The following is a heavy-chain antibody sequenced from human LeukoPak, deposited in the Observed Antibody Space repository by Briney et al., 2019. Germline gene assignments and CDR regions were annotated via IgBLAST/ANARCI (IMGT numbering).Heavy chain of an antibody. V-gene: IGHV3-7*01. D-gene: IGHD3-3*01. Sequence: GGSLRLSCAASGFTFSSYWMSWVRQAPGKGLEWVANIKQDGSEKYYVDSVKGRFTISRDNAKNSLYLHMNSLRAEDTAVYYCATSGYDFWSGYPLSYYYYMDVWGKGTTVTVSS. CDR1: GFTFSSYW. J-gene: IGHJ6*03. CDR3: ATSGYDFWSGYPLSYYYYMDV. CDR2: IKQDGSEK.